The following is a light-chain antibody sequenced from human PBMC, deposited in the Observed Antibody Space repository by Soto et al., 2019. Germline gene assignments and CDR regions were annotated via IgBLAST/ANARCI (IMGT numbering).Light chain of an antibody. CDR3: EQYNDWPPLT. CDR2: GAS. Sequence: EKVLTQSPVTLSVSLGERATLSCRASQSITTNLAWYQQKPGQAPRLLIFGASNRATGIPARFSGSGSGTAVSLTISSLQSADSAIYDGEQYNDWPPLTFGGGTKVEI. V-gene: IGKV3-15*01. J-gene: IGKJ4*01. CDR1: QSITTN.